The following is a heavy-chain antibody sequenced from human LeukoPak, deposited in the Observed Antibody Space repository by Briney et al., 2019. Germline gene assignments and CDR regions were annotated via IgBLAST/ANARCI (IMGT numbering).Heavy chain of an antibody. CDR3: ARDPGGYDLYYYMDV. CDR2: INPNSGGT. V-gene: IGHV1-2*02. CDR1: GYTFTGYY. D-gene: IGHD5-12*01. Sequence: ASVKVSCTASGYTFTGYYMHWVRQAPGQGLEWMGWINPNSGGTNYAQKFQGRVTMTRDTSISTAYMELSRLRSDDTAVYYCARDPGGYDLYYYMDVWGKGTTVTVSS. J-gene: IGHJ6*03.